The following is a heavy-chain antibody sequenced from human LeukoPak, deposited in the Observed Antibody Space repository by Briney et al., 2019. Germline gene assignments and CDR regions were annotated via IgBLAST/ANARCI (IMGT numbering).Heavy chain of an antibody. J-gene: IGHJ6*03. Sequence: RPGGFLRLSCAASGFTVSSNYMSWVRQAPGKGLEWVSVIYSGSTIYYADSVKGRFTISRDNAKNSLYLQMNSLRAEDTAVYYCARDSYYYYMDVWGKGTTVTVSS. CDR1: GFTVSSNY. V-gene: IGHV3-53*01. CDR3: ARDSYYYYMDV. CDR2: IYSGSTI.